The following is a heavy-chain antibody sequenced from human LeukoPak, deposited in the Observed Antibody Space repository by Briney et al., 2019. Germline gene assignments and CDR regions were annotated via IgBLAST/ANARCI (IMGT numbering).Heavy chain of an antibody. D-gene: IGHD1-26*01. CDR2: ISYSGST. Sequence: PSETLSLTCTVSGGSISSSDYYWGWSRQPPGKGLEWIGTISYSGSTYYNPSLKSRVTISVDTSKNQFSLKLSSLTAADTAVYYCARLVQTGTYTGFCDYWGRGTLVTVSS. J-gene: IGHJ4*02. V-gene: IGHV4-39*01. CDR3: ARLVQTGTYTGFCDY. CDR1: GGSISSSDYY.